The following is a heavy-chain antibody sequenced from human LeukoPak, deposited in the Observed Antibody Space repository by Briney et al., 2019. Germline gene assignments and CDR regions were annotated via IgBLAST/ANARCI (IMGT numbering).Heavy chain of an antibody. Sequence: SQTLSLTCAISGDSVSSNSAAWNWIRQSPSRGVEWLGRTYYRSKWYNDYAESVKSRITINPDTSKNQFSLQLNSVTPEGTAVYYCARDGIVGAYWSFDYWGQGTLVTVSS. J-gene: IGHJ4*02. CDR1: GDSVSSNSAA. CDR3: ARDGIVGAYWSFDY. D-gene: IGHD1-26*01. V-gene: IGHV6-1*01. CDR2: TYYRSKWYN.